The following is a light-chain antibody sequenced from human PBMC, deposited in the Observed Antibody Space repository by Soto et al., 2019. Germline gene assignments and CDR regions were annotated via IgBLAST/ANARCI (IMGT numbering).Light chain of an antibody. CDR2: DVS. CDR3: DPYHQPRT. Sequence: AYVGDSVAYGSRASQSVTASLAWYQQKPGEAPKLLIYDVSNLETGVPSRFSGSGSGSEFSLSIRILLRDVFSTYNSDPYHQPRTCAQGTKVDIK. J-gene: IGKJ1*01. CDR1: QSVTAS. V-gene: IGKV1-5*01.